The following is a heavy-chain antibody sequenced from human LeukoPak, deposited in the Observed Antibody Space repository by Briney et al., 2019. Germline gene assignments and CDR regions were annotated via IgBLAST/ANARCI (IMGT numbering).Heavy chain of an antibody. D-gene: IGHD2-15*01. J-gene: IGHJ5*02. CDR2: IYYSGST. V-gene: IGHV4-59*01. CDR3: ARSDAAASGNWFDP. CDR1: GGSISSYY. Sequence: SETLSLTCTVSGGSISSYYWSWIRQPPGKGLEWIGYIYYSGSTNYNPSLKSRVTLSVDTSKNQFSLKLGSVTAPDPAGYYLARSDAAASGNWFDPWGQGTLVTGSS.